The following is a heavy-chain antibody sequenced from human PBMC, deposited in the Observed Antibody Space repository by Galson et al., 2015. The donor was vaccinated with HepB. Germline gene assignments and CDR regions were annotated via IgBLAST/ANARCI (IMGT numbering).Heavy chain of an antibody. CDR2: ICSDGTSE. CDR3: ARPYRPDECDFLIEY. J-gene: IGHJ4*02. Sequence: SLRLSCAASGFTFSAYGMHWVRQAPGKGLEWVAVICSDGTSEYYADSVKGRFTISRDNSKNTLYLQLNSLGAEDTAVYYCARPYRPDECDFLIEYWGRGTLVTVSS. CDR1: GFTFSAYG. V-gene: IGHV3-33*01. D-gene: IGHD3/OR15-3a*01.